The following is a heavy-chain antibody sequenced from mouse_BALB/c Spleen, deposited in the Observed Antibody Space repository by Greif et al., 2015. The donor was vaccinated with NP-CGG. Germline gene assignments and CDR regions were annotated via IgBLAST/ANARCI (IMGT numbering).Heavy chain of an antibody. CDR3: AGTYLDY. J-gene: IGHJ2*01. D-gene: IGHD3-3*01. CDR2: IDPANGNT. CDR1: GSNIKDTY. V-gene: IGHV14-3*02. Sequence: EVQLQQSGAELVKPGASVKLSCTASGSNIKDTYMHWVKQRPEQGLEWIGRIDPANGNTKYDPKFQGKATITADTSSNTAYRQLSSLTAEDTADYYCAGTYLDYWGQGTTLTDSS.